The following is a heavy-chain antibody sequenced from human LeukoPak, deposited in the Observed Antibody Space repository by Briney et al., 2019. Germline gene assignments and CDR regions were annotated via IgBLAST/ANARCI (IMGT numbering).Heavy chain of an antibody. J-gene: IGHJ4*02. Sequence: GASVKVSCKASGYTFTGYYLHWVRQAPGQGLEWMGWVNPKSGVTNYAQKFQGRVTMTRDTSISTAYMELSRLRSDDTAVYYCASGDSSGWYPLNDYWGQGTLVTVSS. V-gene: IGHV1-2*02. CDR2: VNPKSGVT. CDR1: GYTFTGYY. D-gene: IGHD6-19*01. CDR3: ASGDSSGWYPLNDY.